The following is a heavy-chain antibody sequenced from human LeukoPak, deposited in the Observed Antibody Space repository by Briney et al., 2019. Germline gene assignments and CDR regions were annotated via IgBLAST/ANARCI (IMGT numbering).Heavy chain of an antibody. Sequence: SETLSLTCAVYGGSFGNYYWSWIRQPPGKGLEWIGEINDSGRINYNPSLMSRVTVSVDTSKNQFSLRLTSVTATDTAVYYCARRWNYGRNYYIDVWGNGATVSVSS. CDR1: GGSFGNYY. D-gene: IGHD1-7*01. V-gene: IGHV4-34*01. CDR2: INDSGRI. J-gene: IGHJ6*03. CDR3: ARRWNYGRNYYIDV.